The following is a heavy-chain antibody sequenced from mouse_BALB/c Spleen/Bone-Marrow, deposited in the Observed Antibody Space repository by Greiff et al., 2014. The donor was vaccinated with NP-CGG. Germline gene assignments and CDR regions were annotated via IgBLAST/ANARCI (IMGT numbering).Heavy chain of an antibody. CDR1: GFTFSSCA. CDR2: ISSGGSYT. J-gene: IGHJ2*01. Sequence: EVKLVESGGGLVKPGGSLKLSCAASGFTFSSCAMSWVRQTPEKRLEWVATISSGGSYTYCLDSVKGRFTISRDNAKNTLYLQMSSLRSKDTAMYYCARAGRHDGNFDYWGQGTTLTVSS. D-gene: IGHD2-14*01. CDR3: ARAGRHDGNFDY. V-gene: IGHV5-9-1*01.